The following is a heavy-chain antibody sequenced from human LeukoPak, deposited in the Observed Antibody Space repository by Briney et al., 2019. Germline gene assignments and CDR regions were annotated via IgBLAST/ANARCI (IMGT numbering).Heavy chain of an antibody. Sequence: SETLSLTCAVSGGSFSGYYWTWIRQPPGKGLEWIGEINHSGSTNYNPSLKSRVTISVDTSKNQFSLKLSSVTAADTAVYYCARSRELEVYQLLYVFDYWGQGTLVTVSS. D-gene: IGHD2-2*02. CDR1: GGSFSGYY. V-gene: IGHV4-34*01. CDR3: ARSRELEVYQLLYVFDY. J-gene: IGHJ4*02. CDR2: INHSGST.